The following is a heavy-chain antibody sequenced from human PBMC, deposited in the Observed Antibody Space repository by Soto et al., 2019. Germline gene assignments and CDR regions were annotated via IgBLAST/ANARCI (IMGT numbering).Heavy chain of an antibody. Sequence: GGSLRLSCAASGFTFSSYAMSWVRQAPWKGLEWVSAISGSGASTYYADSVRGRFTISRDNSKNTLSLQMNSLRADDTALYYCAKGIANDPRVYDYWGQGTLVTVSS. J-gene: IGHJ4*02. V-gene: IGHV3-23*01. CDR2: ISGSGAST. CDR1: GFTFSSYA. D-gene: IGHD1-1*01. CDR3: AKGIANDPRVYDY.